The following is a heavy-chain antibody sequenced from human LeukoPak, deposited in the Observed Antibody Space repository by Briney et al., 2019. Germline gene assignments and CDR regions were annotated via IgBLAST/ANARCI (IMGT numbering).Heavy chain of an antibody. V-gene: IGHV4-4*09. CDR3: ARRRYSSGWYFDY. D-gene: IGHD6-19*01. CDR1: GSSLSSDYY. CDR2: IYTSGST. J-gene: IGHJ4*02. Sequence: SETLSLTCAVSGSSLSSDYYWGWVRQPPGKGLEWVGYIYTSGSTNYNPSLKSRVTISVDTSKNQFSLKLSSVTAADTAVYYCARRRYSSGWYFDYWGQGTLVTVSS.